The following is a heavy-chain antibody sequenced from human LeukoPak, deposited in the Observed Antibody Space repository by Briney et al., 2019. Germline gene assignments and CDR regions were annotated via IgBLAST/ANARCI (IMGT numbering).Heavy chain of an antibody. Sequence: ETGGSLRLSCAASGFTFSSYSMNWVRQAPGKGLEWVSSISTSSSYIHYADSVKGRFTISRDNARNSLYPQMNSLRAEDTAVYYCARGPSGYHNTGGQGTLVTVSS. CDR1: GFTFSSYS. D-gene: IGHD5-12*01. CDR2: ISTSSSYI. J-gene: IGHJ4*02. V-gene: IGHV3-21*01. CDR3: ARGPSGYHNT.